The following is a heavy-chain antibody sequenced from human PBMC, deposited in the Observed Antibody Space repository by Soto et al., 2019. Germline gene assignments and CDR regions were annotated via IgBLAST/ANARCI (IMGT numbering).Heavy chain of an antibody. CDR2: IYYSGST. D-gene: IGHD3-3*01. CDR1: GGSISSGGYY. J-gene: IGHJ3*02. Sequence: SETLSLTCTVSGGSISSGGYYWSWIRQHPGKGLEWIGYIYYSGSTYYNPSLKSRVTISVDTSKNQFSLKLSSVTAADTAVYYCARVGTIFGVATPGGDIWGQGTMVTVSS. CDR3: ARVGTIFGVATPGGDI. V-gene: IGHV4-31*03.